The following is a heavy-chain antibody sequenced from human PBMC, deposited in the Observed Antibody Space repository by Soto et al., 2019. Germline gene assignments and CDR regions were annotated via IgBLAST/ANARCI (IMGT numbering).Heavy chain of an antibody. V-gene: IGHV3-15*07. CDR1: SVSNAW. J-gene: IGHJ4*02. Sequence: SVSNAWMNWVRQAPGKGLEWVGRIKSKTDGGTTDHAAPVKGRFTISRDDSKNTLYLQMNSLKTEDTAVYYCTTRLKSIFGVVITHFDYWGQGTLVTVSS. CDR3: TTRLKSIFGVVITHFDY. CDR2: IKSKTDGGTT. D-gene: IGHD3-3*01.